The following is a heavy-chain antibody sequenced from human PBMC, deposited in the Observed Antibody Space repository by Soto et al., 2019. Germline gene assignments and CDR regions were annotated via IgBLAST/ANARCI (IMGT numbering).Heavy chain of an antibody. V-gene: IGHV1-69*13. J-gene: IGHJ5*02. CDR2: IIPIFGTA. CDR3: ARDRGPMGDGIIAVDGNWNWFDP. CDR1: GGTFSSYA. Sequence: ASVKVSCKASGGTFSSYAISWVRQAPGQGLEWMGGIIPIFGTANYAQKFQGRVTITADESTSTAYMELSSLRSEDTAVYYCARDRGPMGDGIIAVDGNWNWFDPWGQGTLVTVSS. D-gene: IGHD6-19*01.